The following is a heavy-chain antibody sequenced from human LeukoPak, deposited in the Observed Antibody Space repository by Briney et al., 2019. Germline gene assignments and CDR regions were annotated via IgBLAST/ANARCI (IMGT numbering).Heavy chain of an antibody. D-gene: IGHD3-22*01. J-gene: IGHJ3*02. Sequence: SETLSLTCAVYGGSFSGYYWNWIRQPPGKGREGIGEINQSGRTNYNPSLKSRVTISVDTSKNQFSLKLSSVTAADTAVYYCARSQYYYDGSGSAFDIWGQGTMVTVSS. CDR2: INQSGRT. CDR3: ARSQYYYDGSGSAFDI. CDR1: GGSFSGYY. V-gene: IGHV4-34*01.